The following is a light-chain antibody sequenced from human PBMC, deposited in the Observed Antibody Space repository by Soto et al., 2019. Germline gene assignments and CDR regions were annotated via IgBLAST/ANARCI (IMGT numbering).Light chain of an antibody. Sequence: EIVLTQSPSTLSLSPGERATLSCRASQSVSSYLAWYQQKPGQAPRLLIYDASNRATGIPARFSGSGSGTDFTLTINSLEPEDFAVYYWQQRSNWPRGFTFGPGTKVDIK. CDR2: DAS. CDR3: QQRSNWPRGFT. J-gene: IGKJ3*01. V-gene: IGKV3-11*01. CDR1: QSVSSY.